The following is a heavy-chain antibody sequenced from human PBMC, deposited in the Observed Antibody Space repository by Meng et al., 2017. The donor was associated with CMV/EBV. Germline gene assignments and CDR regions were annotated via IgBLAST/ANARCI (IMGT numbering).Heavy chain of an antibody. CDR1: GYTFTSYG. V-gene: IGHV1-18*01. CDR3: ARAVRYAAAGLRTFDY. Sequence: ASVKVSCKASGYTFTSYGISWVRQAPGQGLEWMGWISAYNGNTNYAQKLQGRVTMTTDTSTSTAYMELRSLRSDDTAVYYCARAVRYAAAGLRTFDYWGQGTLVTVSS. J-gene: IGHJ4*02. CDR2: ISAYNGNT. D-gene: IGHD6-13*01.